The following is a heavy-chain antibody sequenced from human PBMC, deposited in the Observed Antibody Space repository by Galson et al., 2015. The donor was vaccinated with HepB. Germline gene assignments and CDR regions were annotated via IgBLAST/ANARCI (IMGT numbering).Heavy chain of an antibody. Sequence: SLRLPCAASGFTFSSYAMSWVRQAPGKGLEWVSAISGSGGSTYYADSVKGRFTISRDNSKNTLYLEMNSLRAEDTAVYYCAKVWGIAVAGTEGGFDYWGQGTLVTVSS. CDR2: ISGSGGST. CDR3: AKVWGIAVAGTEGGFDY. J-gene: IGHJ4*02. CDR1: GFTFSSYA. D-gene: IGHD6-19*01. V-gene: IGHV3-23*01.